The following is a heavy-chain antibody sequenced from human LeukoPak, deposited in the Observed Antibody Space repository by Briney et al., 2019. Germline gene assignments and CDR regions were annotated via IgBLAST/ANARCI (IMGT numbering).Heavy chain of an antibody. CDR3: AKGAGYYHTLYYYYCMDV. CDR1: GFTFSSYG. J-gene: IGHJ6*02. CDR2: ISYDGSNK. Sequence: GGSLRLSCAASGFTFSSYGMHWVRQAPGKGLEWVAVISYDGSNKYYADSVKGRFTISRDNSKNTLYLQMNSLRAEGTAVYYCAKGAGYYHTLYYYYCMDVWGQGTTVTVSS. D-gene: IGHD3-22*01. V-gene: IGHV3-30*18.